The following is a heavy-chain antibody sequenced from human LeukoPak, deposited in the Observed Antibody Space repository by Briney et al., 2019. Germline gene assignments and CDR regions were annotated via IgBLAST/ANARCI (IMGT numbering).Heavy chain of an antibody. D-gene: IGHD6-19*01. V-gene: IGHV1-46*01. CDR2: INPSGGGT. J-gene: IGHJ4*02. Sequence: ASVKVSCKASGYTFTSYYMHWVRQAPGQGLEWMGIINPSGGGTSYAQKFQGRVTMTRDMSTSTVYMELSSLRSEDTAVYYCARDSIPSSGWHKYYFDYWGQGTLVTVSS. CDR1: GYTFTSYY. CDR3: ARDSIPSSGWHKYYFDY.